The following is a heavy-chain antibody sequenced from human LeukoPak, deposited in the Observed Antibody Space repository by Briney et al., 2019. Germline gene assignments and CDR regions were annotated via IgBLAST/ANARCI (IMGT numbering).Heavy chain of an antibody. D-gene: IGHD4-23*01. CDR1: GGSISSYY. J-gene: IGHJ4*02. Sequence: SETLSLTCTVSGGSISSYYWSWIRQPPGKGLEWIGYIYYSGSTNYNPSPKSRVTISVDTSKNQFSLKLSSVTAADTAVYYCARESGGNFDYWGQGTLVTVSP. CDR2: IYYSGST. CDR3: ARESGGNFDY. V-gene: IGHV4-59*01.